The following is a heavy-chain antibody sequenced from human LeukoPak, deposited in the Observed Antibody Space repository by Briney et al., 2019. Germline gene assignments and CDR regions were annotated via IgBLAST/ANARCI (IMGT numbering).Heavy chain of an antibody. D-gene: IGHD3-22*01. V-gene: IGHV3-49*03. CDR3: TRGGYYDSSGYPYFDY. Sequence: GGSLRLSCTTSGFTFGDFAMSWFRQAPGKGLEWVSFIRNKAYGGTTEYAASVKGRFTISRDDSKSIAHLQMNSLKTEDTAVYYCTRGGYYDSSGYPYFDYWGQGTLVTVSS. J-gene: IGHJ4*02. CDR2: IRNKAYGGTT. CDR1: GFTFGDFA.